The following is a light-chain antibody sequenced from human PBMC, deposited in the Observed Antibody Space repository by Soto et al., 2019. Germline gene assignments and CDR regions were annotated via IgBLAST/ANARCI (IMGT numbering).Light chain of an antibody. Sequence: EIVLTQSPGTLSLSPGERATLSCRASQSVGSNYLAWYQQKPGQAPRLLIYGASSRATAIPDRFSGSGSGTDFTLTISRLEPEDFAVYYCQQYGSSPRTFGQGTKLEIK. CDR3: QQYGSSPRT. CDR1: QSVGSNY. CDR2: GAS. J-gene: IGKJ2*01. V-gene: IGKV3-20*01.